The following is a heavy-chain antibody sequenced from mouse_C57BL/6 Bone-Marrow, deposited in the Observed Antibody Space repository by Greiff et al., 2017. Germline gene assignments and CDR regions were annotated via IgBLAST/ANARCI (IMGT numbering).Heavy chain of an antibody. V-gene: IGHV1-69*01. CDR3: ARDGYYPYYFDY. CDR1: GYTFTSYW. CDR2: IDPSDSYT. D-gene: IGHD2-3*01. J-gene: IGHJ2*01. Sequence: VKLQQPGAELVMPGASVKLSCKASGYTFTSYWMHWVKQRPGQGLEWIGEIDPSDSYTNYNQKFKGKSTLTVDKSSSTAYMQLSSLTSEDSAVYYCARDGYYPYYFDYWGQGTTLTVSS.